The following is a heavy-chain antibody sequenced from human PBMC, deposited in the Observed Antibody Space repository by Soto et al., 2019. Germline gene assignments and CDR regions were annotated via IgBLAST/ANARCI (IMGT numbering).Heavy chain of an antibody. V-gene: IGHV3-66*01. J-gene: IGHJ3*02. Sequence: GGSLRLSCAASGFTVSSNYMSWVRQAPGKGLEWVSVIYSGGSTYYADSVKGRFTISRDNSKNTLYLQMNSLRAEDTVVYYCARDATRITIFGVVIADAFDIWGQGTMVTVSS. CDR2: IYSGGST. CDR3: ARDATRITIFGVVIADAFDI. CDR1: GFTVSSNY. D-gene: IGHD3-3*01.